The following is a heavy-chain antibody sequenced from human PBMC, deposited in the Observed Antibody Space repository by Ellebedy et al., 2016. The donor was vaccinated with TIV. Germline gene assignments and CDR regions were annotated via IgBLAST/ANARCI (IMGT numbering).Heavy chain of an antibody. Sequence: GESLKISCVGSGFTFSSYAMHWVRQAPGQGLEWVAVVADDGGSKYYADSVKGRFTISRDNSKNTVFLQMNSLRVEDTGVYFCAKTPPGNGSSWGDNWFDPWGQGTLVTVSS. D-gene: IGHD6-13*01. CDR2: VADDGGSK. J-gene: IGHJ5*02. V-gene: IGHV3-30*07. CDR1: GFTFSSYA. CDR3: AKTPPGNGSSWGDNWFDP.